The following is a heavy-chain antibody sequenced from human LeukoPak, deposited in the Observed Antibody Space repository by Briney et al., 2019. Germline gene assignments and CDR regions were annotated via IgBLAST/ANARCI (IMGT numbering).Heavy chain of an antibody. J-gene: IGHJ3*02. Sequence: ASVKVSCKASGYSFTGYYIHWVRQAPGQGPEWMGWINPNSGDTYYAQKFQGRVTMTRDTSISTAYMELSRLRSDDTAVYYCARAPHPIAVAAAFDIWGQGTMVTISS. CDR3: ARAPHPIAVAAAFDI. V-gene: IGHV1-2*02. CDR1: GYSFTGYY. CDR2: INPNSGDT. D-gene: IGHD6-19*01.